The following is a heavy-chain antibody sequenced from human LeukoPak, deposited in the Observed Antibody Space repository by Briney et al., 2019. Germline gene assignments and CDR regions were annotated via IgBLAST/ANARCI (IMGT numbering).Heavy chain of an antibody. J-gene: IGHJ4*02. CDR3: AKDSSQGGDYFDY. CDR1: GFTFSNYA. D-gene: IGHD3-16*01. CDR2: ISGSGDTT. Sequence: GGSLRLSCAASGFTFSNYAMSWVRQAPGRGLEWVPAISGSGDTTYYADSVKGRFTISRDNSKNTLYLQMNSLRAEDTAIYYCAKDSSQGGDYFDYWGQGTLVTVSS. V-gene: IGHV3-23*01.